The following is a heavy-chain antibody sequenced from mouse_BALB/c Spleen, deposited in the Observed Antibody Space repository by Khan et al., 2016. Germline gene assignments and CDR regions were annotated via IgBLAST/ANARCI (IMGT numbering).Heavy chain of an antibody. D-gene: IGHD2-3*01. CDR2: INPGSGGT. CDR3: ARYDGNYYAMDY. Sequence: QVRLQQSGAELVRPGTSVKVSCKASGYAFTNYLIEWVKQRPGQGLEWIGVINPGSGGTNYNEKFKGKATLTADKSSSTAYMQRSSLTSDDSAVYFCARYDGNYYAMDYWGQGTSVTVSS. V-gene: IGHV1-54*01. CDR1: GYAFTNYL. J-gene: IGHJ4*01.